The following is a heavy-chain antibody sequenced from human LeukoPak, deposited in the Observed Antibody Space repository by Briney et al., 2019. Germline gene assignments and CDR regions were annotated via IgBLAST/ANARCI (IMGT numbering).Heavy chain of an antibody. D-gene: IGHD6-13*01. CDR1: GFTFSSYA. V-gene: IGHV3-30-3*01. CDR3: ARDSGYSSSRYYFDY. CDR2: ISYDGSNK. Sequence: PGGSLRLSCAASGFTFSSYAMHWVRQAPGKGLEWVAVISYDGSNKYYADSVKGRFTISRDNSKNTLYLQMNSLRAEDTAVYYCARDSGYSSSRYYFDYWGQGTLVTVSS. J-gene: IGHJ4*02.